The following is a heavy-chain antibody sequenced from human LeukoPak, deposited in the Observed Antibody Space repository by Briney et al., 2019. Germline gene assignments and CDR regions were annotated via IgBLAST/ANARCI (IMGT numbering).Heavy chain of an antibody. CDR1: GGSINSGSYY. Sequence: SQTLSLICTVSGGSINSGSYYWRWIRQPAGKGLEWIGRIYTSGSTNYNPSLKSRVTISVDTSKNQFCLKLSSVTAADTAVYYCASEFYPWGQGTLVTVSS. CDR3: ASEFYP. J-gene: IGHJ5*02. CDR2: IYTSGST. V-gene: IGHV4-61*02.